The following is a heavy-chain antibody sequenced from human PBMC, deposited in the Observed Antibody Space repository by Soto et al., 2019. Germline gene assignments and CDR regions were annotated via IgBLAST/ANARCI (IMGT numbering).Heavy chain of an antibody. D-gene: IGHD3-10*01. Sequence: GDSLKISCKGSGYSFTSYWIGWVRQMPGKGLEWMGIIYPGDSDTRYSPSFQGQVTISADKSISTAYLQWSSLKASDTAMYYCARLPSGLSSNNYYYGMDVWGQGTTVTVSS. V-gene: IGHV5-51*01. CDR1: GYSFTSYW. CDR3: ARLPSGLSSNNYYYGMDV. J-gene: IGHJ6*02. CDR2: IYPGDSDT.